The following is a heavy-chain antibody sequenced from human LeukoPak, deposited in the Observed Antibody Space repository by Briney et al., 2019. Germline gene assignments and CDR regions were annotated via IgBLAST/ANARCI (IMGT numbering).Heavy chain of an antibody. Sequence: PSETLSLTCAVSGYSSSSGYYWGWIRPPPGKGLEWIGSIYHSGSTYYNPSVKSRVTISVDTSKNQFSLKLSSVTAADTAVYYCARRRRNGDYGYWGQGTLVTVSS. V-gene: IGHV4-38-2*01. D-gene: IGHD4-17*01. CDR2: IYHSGST. J-gene: IGHJ4*02. CDR3: ARRRRNGDYGY. CDR1: GYSSSSGYY.